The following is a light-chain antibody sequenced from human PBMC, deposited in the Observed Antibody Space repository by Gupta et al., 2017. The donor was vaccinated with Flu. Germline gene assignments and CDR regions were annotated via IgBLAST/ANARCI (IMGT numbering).Light chain of an antibody. CDR2: GAS. Sequence: TLSCSPGERATRSCRAGQSVISSYLAWYQQKPGQAPRLLIYGASSRATGIPDRFSGSGSGTDFPLTISRLEPEDLAVYYCQQYGSSRTWTFGQGTKVEIK. CDR1: QSVISSY. CDR3: QQYGSSRTWT. V-gene: IGKV3-20*01. J-gene: IGKJ1*01.